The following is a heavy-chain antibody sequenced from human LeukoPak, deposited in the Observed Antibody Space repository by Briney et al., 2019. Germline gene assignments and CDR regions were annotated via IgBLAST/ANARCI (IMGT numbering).Heavy chain of an antibody. J-gene: IGHJ4*02. CDR1: GFTFSSYL. D-gene: IGHD5-18*01. CDR3: ARDGYSFGHDFDY. CDR2: IKGDGSST. Sequence: GGSLRLSCAASGFTFSSYLVHWVRHTPGKGLVWVSRIKGDGSSTSYADSVKGRFTISRDNAKNTLYLQMNSLRAEDTAVYYCARDGYSFGHDFDYWGQGTLVTVSS. V-gene: IGHV3-74*01.